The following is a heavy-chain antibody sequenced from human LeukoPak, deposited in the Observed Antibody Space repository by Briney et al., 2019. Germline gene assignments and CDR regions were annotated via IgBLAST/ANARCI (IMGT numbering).Heavy chain of an antibody. CDR2: IYYTGST. V-gene: IGHV4-39*07. D-gene: IGHD3-3*01. CDR3: ARSWGYDFWSGNLLDY. CDR1: GASISSTSHY. J-gene: IGHJ4*02. Sequence: SETLSLTCTVSGASISSTSHYWGWIRQPPGKGLEWVGSIYYTGSTYQNPSLKGRVTMSLDMSKNQFSLELSSVTAADTAVYHCARSWGYDFWSGNLLDYWGQGILVTASS.